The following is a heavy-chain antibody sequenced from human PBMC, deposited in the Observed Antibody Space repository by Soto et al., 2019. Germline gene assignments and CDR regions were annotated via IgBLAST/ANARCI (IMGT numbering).Heavy chain of an antibody. D-gene: IGHD3-3*01. CDR3: AKALRFLEWSQYYYYYGMDV. J-gene: IGHJ6*02. CDR1: GFTFSSYA. V-gene: IGHV3-23*01. Sequence: PGGSLRLSCAASGFTFSSYAMSWVRQAPGKGLEWVSAISGSGGSTYYADPVKGRFTISRDNSKNTLYLQMNSLRAEDTAVYYCAKALRFLEWSQYYYYYGMDVWGQGTTVTVSS. CDR2: ISGSGGST.